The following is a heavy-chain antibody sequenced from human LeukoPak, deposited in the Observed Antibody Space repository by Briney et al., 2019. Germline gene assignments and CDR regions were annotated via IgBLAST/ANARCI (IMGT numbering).Heavy chain of an antibody. V-gene: IGHV4-31*03. CDR2: IFYSGST. J-gene: IGHJ4*02. CDR3: AREYSDILTGYYLFDS. Sequence: PSQTLSLTCTVSGGSINSGVYYWSWIRQYPGKGLEWIGSIFYSGSTYCNPSLKSRFTISVDTSKNQFSLKLSSVTAADTAVYYCAREYSDILTGYYLFDSWGQGTLVTVSS. CDR1: GGSINSGVYY. D-gene: IGHD3-9*01.